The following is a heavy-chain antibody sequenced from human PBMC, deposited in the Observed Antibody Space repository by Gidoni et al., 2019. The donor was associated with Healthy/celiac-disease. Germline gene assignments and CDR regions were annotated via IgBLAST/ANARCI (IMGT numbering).Heavy chain of an antibody. D-gene: IGHD6-13*01. J-gene: IGHJ6*02. CDR3: AKDLISRAAAVNYYYGMDV. CDR2: ISYDGSNK. Sequence: QVQLVESGGGVVQPGRSLRLSCAASGFTFSSYGMHWGRQAPGKGLEWVAVISYDGSNKYYADSVKGRFTISRDNSKNTLYLQMNSLRAEDTAVYYCAKDLISRAAAVNYYYGMDVWGQGTTVTVSS. V-gene: IGHV3-30*18. CDR1: GFTFSSYG.